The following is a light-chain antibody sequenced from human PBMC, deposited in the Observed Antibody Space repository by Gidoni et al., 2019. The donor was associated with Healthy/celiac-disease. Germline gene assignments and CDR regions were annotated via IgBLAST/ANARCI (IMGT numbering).Light chain of an antibody. CDR2: AAS. CDR1: QSISSY. CDR3: QQSYSTPRT. J-gene: IGKJ1*01. Sequence: DIQMTQSPSSLSASVGDRVTITCRASQSISSYFNWYQQKPGKAPKLLIYAASRLQSGVPSRFSGIGSGTDFTLTISSLQPEDVATYYCQQSYSTPRTFGQXTKVEIK. V-gene: IGKV1-39*01.